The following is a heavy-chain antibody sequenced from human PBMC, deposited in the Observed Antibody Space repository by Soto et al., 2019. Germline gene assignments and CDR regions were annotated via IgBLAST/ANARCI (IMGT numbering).Heavy chain of an antibody. CDR1: GFTFSSYA. J-gene: IGHJ6*02. D-gene: IGHD6-13*01. CDR2: ISGSGGST. V-gene: IGHV3-23*01. CDR3: AKDIRRAAVGYNYYGMDV. Sequence: EVQLLESGGGLVQPGGSLRLSCAASGFTFSSYAMSWVRQAPGKGLEWVSAISGSGGSTYYADSVKGRFTISRDNSKNTIYLQMNSLRAEDTAVYYCAKDIRRAAVGYNYYGMDVWGQGTTVTVSS.